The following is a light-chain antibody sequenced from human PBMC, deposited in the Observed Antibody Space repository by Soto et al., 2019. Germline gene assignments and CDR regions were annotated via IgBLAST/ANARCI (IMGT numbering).Light chain of an antibody. V-gene: IGLV2-8*01. Sequence: QSAVTQRRSASGSPEQSITISCTGTSSDVGGYNYVSWYQQHPGKAPKLMIYEVSKRPSGVPDRFSGSKSGNTASLTVSGLQAEDEADYYCSSYAGSNNYVFGTGTKVTVL. J-gene: IGLJ1*01. CDR2: EVS. CDR3: SSYAGSNNYV. CDR1: SSDVGGYNY.